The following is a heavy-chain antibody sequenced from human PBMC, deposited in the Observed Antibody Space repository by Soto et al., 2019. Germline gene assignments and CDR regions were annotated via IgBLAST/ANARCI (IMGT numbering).Heavy chain of an antibody. V-gene: IGHV3-7*03. J-gene: IGHJ4*02. CDR3: ARYFRGSGRYFFDY. Sequence: LRLSCVASGFTFSSSFMGWVRQAPGKGLEWVANINQDGGGTYYVDSVQGRFTISRDNAKDSLFLQLNSLRGEDTAVYYCARYFRGSGRYFFDYWGQGTLVTVSS. CDR1: GFTFSSSF. D-gene: IGHD6-19*01. CDR2: INQDGGGT.